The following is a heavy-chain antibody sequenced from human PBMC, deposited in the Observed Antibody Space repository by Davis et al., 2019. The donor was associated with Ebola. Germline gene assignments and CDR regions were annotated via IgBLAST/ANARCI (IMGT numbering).Heavy chain of an antibody. CDR2: IRSKANSYAT. D-gene: IGHD3-22*01. CDR1: GFTFSSYG. CDR3: TRPTYYYDSSGYFADDAFDI. Sequence: GESLKISCAASGFTFSSYGMHWVRQASGKGLEWVGRIRSKANSYATAYAASVKGRFTISRDDSKNTAYLQMNSLKTEDTAVYYCTRPTYYYDSSGYFADDAFDIWGQGTMVTVSS. J-gene: IGHJ3*02. V-gene: IGHV3-73*01.